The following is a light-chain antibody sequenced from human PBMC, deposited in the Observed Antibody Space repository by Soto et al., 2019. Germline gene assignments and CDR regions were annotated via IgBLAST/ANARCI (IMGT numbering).Light chain of an antibody. CDR3: QQYYDWPIT. CDR2: GAS. CDR1: QSISNL. J-gene: IGKJ5*01. V-gene: IGKV3-15*01. Sequence: EIVLTQSPGTLSLTPGERATLSCRASQSISNLLAWYQQKPGQAPRLLMYGASTRATGFPDRFSGSGSGTEFTLTISSLHSEDFAVYYCQQYYDWPITFGQGTRLEIK.